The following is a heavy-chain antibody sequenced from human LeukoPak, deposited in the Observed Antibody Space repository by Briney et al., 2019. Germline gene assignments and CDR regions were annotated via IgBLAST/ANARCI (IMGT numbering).Heavy chain of an antibody. J-gene: IGHJ3*02. D-gene: IGHD5-18*01. Sequence: PGGSLRLSCAASGFTFSSYAMSWVRQAPGKGLEWVSAISGSGGSTYYADSVKGRFTISRDNSKNTLYLQMNSLRAEDTAVYYCAKDQRLSGYSYAPDAFDIWGQGTMVTVSS. CDR1: GFTFSSYA. CDR3: AKDQRLSGYSYAPDAFDI. V-gene: IGHV3-23*01. CDR2: ISGSGGST.